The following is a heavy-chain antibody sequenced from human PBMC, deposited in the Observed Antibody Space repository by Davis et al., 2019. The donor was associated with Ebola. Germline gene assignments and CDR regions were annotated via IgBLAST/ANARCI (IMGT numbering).Heavy chain of an antibody. V-gene: IGHV4-59*01. CDR3: ARASLWFEEPLTYYFDY. Sequence: MPGGSLRLSCTVSGGSISSYYWSWIRQPPGKGLEWIGYIYYSGSTNYNPSLKSRVTISVDTSKNQFSLKLSSVTAADTAVYYCARASLWFEEPLTYYFDYWGQGSLVAVSS. CDR1: GGSISSYY. D-gene: IGHD3-10*01. CDR2: IYYSGST. J-gene: IGHJ4*02.